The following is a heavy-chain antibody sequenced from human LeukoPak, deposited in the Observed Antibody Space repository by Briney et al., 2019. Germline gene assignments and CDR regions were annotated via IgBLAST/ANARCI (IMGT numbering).Heavy chain of an antibody. D-gene: IGHD3-9*01. V-gene: IGHV3-21*01. CDR1: GFTFSSSD. CDR2: ISSSSSYI. CDR3: ARDRDWSFDY. J-gene: IGHJ4*02. Sequence: GGSLRLSCAASGFTFSSSDMNWVRQAPGKGLEWVSSISSSSSYIYYADSVRGRFTISRDNAKSSLSLQMNSLRAEDTAVYYCARDRDWSFDYWGQGTLVTVSS.